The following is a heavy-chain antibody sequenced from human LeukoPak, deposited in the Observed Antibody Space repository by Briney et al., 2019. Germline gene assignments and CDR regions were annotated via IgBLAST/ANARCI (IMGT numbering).Heavy chain of an antibody. J-gene: IGHJ4*02. D-gene: IGHD5-12*01. CDR2: ISGSGGST. CDR3: AKILVRGGGYDPFDY. V-gene: IGHV3-23*01. CDR1: GFTFSSYA. Sequence: GGSLRLSCAASGFTFSSYAMSWVRQAPGKGLEWVSAISGSGGSTYYADSVKGRFTISRDNSKNTLYLQMNSLRAEDTAVYYCAKILVRGGGYDPFDYWGQGTLVTVSS.